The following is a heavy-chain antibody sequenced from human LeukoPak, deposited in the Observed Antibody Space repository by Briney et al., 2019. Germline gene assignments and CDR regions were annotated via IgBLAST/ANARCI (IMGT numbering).Heavy chain of an antibody. CDR2: INHSGST. D-gene: IGHD5-18*01. V-gene: IGHV4-34*01. CDR1: GGSSSGYY. Sequence: PSETLSLTCAVYGGSSSGYYWSWIRQPPGKGLEWIGEINHSGSTNYNPSLKSRVTISVDTSKNQFSLKLSSVTAADTAVYYCARGYSYGYRPWGQGTLVTVSS. J-gene: IGHJ5*02. CDR3: ARGYSYGYRP.